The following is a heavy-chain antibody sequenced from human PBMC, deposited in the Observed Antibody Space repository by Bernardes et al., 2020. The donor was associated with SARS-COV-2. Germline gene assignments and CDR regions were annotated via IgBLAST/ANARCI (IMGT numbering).Heavy chain of an antibody. CDR2: ISVSGGST. J-gene: IGHJ4*02. CDR1: GFTFSSYA. V-gene: IGHV3-23*01. D-gene: IGHD3-3*01. Sequence: GSLILSCAASGFTFSSYAMSWVRQAPGKGLEWVSAISVSGGSTYYADSVKGRFTISRDNSKNTLYLQMISLRAEDTAVYYCAKDGITIFGVVIHFDYWGQGPMVTVSS. CDR3: AKDGITIFGVVIHFDY.